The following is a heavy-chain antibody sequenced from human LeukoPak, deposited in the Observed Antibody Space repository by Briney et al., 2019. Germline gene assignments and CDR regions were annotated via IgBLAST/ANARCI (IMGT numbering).Heavy chain of an antibody. J-gene: IGHJ4*02. D-gene: IGHD2-15*01. CDR3: ANADSDGHFDY. Sequence: PGGSLRLSCAASGFTFSTYGMHWVRQAPGKGLEWVAVIWDEGSNRDYAESVKGRFTISRDNSKNALYLQMNSLRAEDTAVYYCANADSDGHFDYWGQGTLVTVSS. CDR2: IWDEGSNR. CDR1: GFTFSTYG. V-gene: IGHV3-33*06.